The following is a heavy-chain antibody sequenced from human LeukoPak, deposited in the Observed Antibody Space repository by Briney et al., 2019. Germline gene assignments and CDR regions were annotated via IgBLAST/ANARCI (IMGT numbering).Heavy chain of an antibody. CDR3: ASAGSRSSGYYFFDY. Sequence: ASVKVSCKASGYTFTTYSMNWVRQAPGQGLEWMGWINTNTGNPTYAQGFTGRFVFSLDTSVSTAYLQISSLKAEDTAVYYCASAGSRSSGYYFFDYWGQGTLVTVSS. CDR2: INTNTGNP. J-gene: IGHJ4*02. CDR1: GYTFTTYS. V-gene: IGHV7-4-1*02. D-gene: IGHD3-22*01.